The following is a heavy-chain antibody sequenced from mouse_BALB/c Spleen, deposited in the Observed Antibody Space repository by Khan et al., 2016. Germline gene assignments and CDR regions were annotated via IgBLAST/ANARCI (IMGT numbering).Heavy chain of an antibody. CDR3: ARRRPCILFDVRDY. Sequence: QIQLVQSGPDLKKPGETVKISCKASGYAFTNYGMNWVKQAPGKGLEWMGWIDTYSGESTYADDFKGRFAFSLETSASTAYLQIISLKNEDMATXQCARRRPCILFDVRDYWGQVASVTVSS. V-gene: IGHV9-1*02. J-gene: IGHJ4*01. CDR2: IDTYSGES. CDR1: GYAFTNYG.